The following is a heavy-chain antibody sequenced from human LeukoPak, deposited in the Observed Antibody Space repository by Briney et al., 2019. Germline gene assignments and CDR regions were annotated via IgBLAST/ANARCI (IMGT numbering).Heavy chain of an antibody. D-gene: IGHD6-19*01. V-gene: IGHV2-70*04. CDR1: GFSLNTNGMR. CDR3: ARSSHSGVWYDLDY. CDR2: IDWDDNT. J-gene: IGHJ4*02. Sequence: SGLALVKPTQTLTLTCTFSGFSLNTNGMRVSWIRQSPGKALEYFARIDWDDNTFYSASLRSRLTISKDTSKNQVILTMTSMDPVDTATYYCARSSHSGVWYDLDYWGQGILVTVSS.